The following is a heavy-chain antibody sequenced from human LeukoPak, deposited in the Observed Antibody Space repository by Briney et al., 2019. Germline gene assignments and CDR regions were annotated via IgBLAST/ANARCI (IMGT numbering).Heavy chain of an antibody. D-gene: IGHD6-13*01. CDR2: ISYDGSNK. CDR3: ARDSAAGTLDY. J-gene: IGHJ4*02. V-gene: IGHV3-30-3*01. CDR1: GFTFSSYA. Sequence: GGSLRLSCAASGFTFSSYAMSWVRQAPGKGLEWVAVISYDGSNKYYADSVKGRFTISRDNSKNTLYLQMNSLRAEDTAVYYCARDSAAGTLDYWGQGTLVTVSS.